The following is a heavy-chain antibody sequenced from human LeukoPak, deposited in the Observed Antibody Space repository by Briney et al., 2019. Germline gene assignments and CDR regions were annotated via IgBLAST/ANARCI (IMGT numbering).Heavy chain of an antibody. V-gene: IGHV4-31*03. CDR1: GGSISSGGYY. J-gene: IGHJ4*02. CDR2: IYYSGST. Sequence: PSETLSLTCTVSGGSISSGGYYWSWIRQHPGKGLEWIGYIYYSGSTYYNPSLKSRVTISVDTSKNQFSLKLSSVTAADTAVYYCARFRPSSGYWYFDYWGQGTLVTVSS. CDR3: ARFRPSSGYWYFDY. D-gene: IGHD3-22*01.